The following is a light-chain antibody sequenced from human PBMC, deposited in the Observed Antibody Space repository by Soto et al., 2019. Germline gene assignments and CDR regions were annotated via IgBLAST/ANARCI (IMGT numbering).Light chain of an antibody. Sequence: LTQPPSASGTPGQRVTISCSGSSSNIGSNTVNWYQQLPGTAPKLLIYGNNERPSGVPDRFSGSKSGTSGSLAISGLQSEDEADYYCASWDDTLNVAVFGGGTQLTVL. CDR3: ASWDDTLNVAV. CDR2: GNN. J-gene: IGLJ7*01. V-gene: IGLV1-44*01. CDR1: SSNIGSNT.